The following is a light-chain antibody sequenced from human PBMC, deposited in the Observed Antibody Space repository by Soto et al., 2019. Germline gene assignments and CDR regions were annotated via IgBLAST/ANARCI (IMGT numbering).Light chain of an antibody. J-gene: IGLJ3*02. Sequence: QSVLTQPPSVSAAPGQKVTISCSGSSSNIGNNFVSWYQQLPGTAPKLLIYDNNKRPSGIPDRFSGSKSGTSATLGITGLQTGDEADYYCGTRDTSLGTGVFGEGTKLTVL. V-gene: IGLV1-51*01. CDR1: SSNIGNNF. CDR2: DNN. CDR3: GTRDTSLGTGV.